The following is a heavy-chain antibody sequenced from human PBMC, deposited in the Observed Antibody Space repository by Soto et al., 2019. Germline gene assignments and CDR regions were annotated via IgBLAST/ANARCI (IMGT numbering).Heavy chain of an antibody. CDR3: ARGGRIAARYYYYYIDV. Sequence: EVQLVESGGGLVQPGGSLRLSCAASGFTVSSNYMSWVRQAPGKGLEWVSVLYSGGSTYYADSVKGRFTISRDNSKNTRYLQMNNLRAEDTAVYYGARGGRIAARYYYYYIDVWGKGTTVTVSS. D-gene: IGHD6-6*01. CDR1: GFTVSSNY. CDR2: LYSGGST. J-gene: IGHJ6*03. V-gene: IGHV3-66*01.